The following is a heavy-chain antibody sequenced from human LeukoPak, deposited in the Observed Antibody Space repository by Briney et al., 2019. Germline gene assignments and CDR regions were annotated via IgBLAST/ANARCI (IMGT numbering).Heavy chain of an antibody. J-gene: IGHJ4*02. CDR1: GFTFSSYA. CDR2: ISYDGSNK. CDR3: ARDSLIAVAGTGHYFDY. V-gene: IGHV3-30-3*01. D-gene: IGHD6-19*01. Sequence: GRSLRLSCAASGFTFSSYAMNWVRQAPGQGLEWVAVISYDGSNKYYADSVKGRFTISRDNSKNTLYLQMNSLRAEDTAVYYCARDSLIAVAGTGHYFDYWGQGTLVTVSS.